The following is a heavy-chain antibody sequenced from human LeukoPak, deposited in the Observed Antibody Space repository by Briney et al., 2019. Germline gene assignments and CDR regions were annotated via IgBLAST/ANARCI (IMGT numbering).Heavy chain of an antibody. CDR3: ARLPPHYSSTWGFFDN. V-gene: IGHV4-59*08. D-gene: IGHD3-16*01. CDR2: ITDSGRI. CDR1: VGSISINY. J-gene: IGHJ4*02. Sequence: PSETLSLTCTVSVGSISINYGPWFRQTPGKGLEGIAYITDSGRIKCNPSLESRVTISKDMSKNQFSLKLSSMTAADTAVYYCARLPPHYSSTWGFFDNWGQGTLVTVSS.